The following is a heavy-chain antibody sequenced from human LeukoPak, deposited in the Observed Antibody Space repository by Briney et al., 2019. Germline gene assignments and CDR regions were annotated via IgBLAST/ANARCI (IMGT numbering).Heavy chain of an antibody. CDR3: ARSFSEKFYSES. D-gene: IGHD1-26*01. CDR1: GDSISRGRYY. V-gene: IGHV4-61*02. CDR2: IYASGKT. Sequence: PSETLSLTCTVSGDSISRGRYYWSWVRQPAGKELEWIGRIYASGKTDYNPYTPSLKSRVAMSLDTSKNQVSLYLTSVTAADTAMYFCARSFSEKFYSESWGQGTLVTVSS. J-gene: IGHJ4*02.